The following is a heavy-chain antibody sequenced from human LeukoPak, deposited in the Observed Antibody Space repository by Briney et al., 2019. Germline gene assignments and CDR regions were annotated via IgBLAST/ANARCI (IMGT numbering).Heavy chain of an antibody. V-gene: IGHV3-23*01. Sequence: GGSLRLSCAASGFTFSSYAMSWVRQAPGKGLEWVSAISGSGGSTYYADSVKGRFTISRDNSKNTLYLQMNSLRAEDTAVYYCPTNSGGQWELLRPTTQTFDYWGQGTLVTVPP. CDR3: PTNSGGQWELLRPTTQTFDY. D-gene: IGHD1-26*01. J-gene: IGHJ4*02. CDR2: ISGSGGST. CDR1: GFTFSSYA.